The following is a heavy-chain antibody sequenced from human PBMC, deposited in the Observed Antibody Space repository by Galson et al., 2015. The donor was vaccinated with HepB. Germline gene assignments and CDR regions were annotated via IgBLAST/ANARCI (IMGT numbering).Heavy chain of an antibody. CDR2: ISSSSSTI. CDR1: GFTFSGYS. V-gene: IGHV3-48*01. Sequence: SLRLSCAASGFTFSGYSMNWVRQAPGKGLEWVSYISSSSSTIYYADSVKGRFTISRDNAKNSLYLHMNSLRAEDTAVYYCARAVEVSGSYHHYHIDIWGQGTTVTVSS. J-gene: IGHJ6*03. D-gene: IGHD1-26*01. CDR3: ARAVEVSGSYHHYHIDI.